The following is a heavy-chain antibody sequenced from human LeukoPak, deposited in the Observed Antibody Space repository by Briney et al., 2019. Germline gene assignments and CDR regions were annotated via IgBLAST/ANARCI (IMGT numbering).Heavy chain of an antibody. V-gene: IGHV4-39*01. CDR2: IYYSGST. CDR3: ARIPLKDSDSSGYEY. J-gene: IGHJ4*02. D-gene: IGHD3-22*01. Sequence: SETLSLTCTVSGGSISSNIHYWGWIRQPPGKGLEWIGNIYYSGSTFYNPSLKSRVTISVDTSRNQFSLKLYSVTAADTAVYYCARIPLKDSDSSGYEYWGQGTLVTVSS. CDR1: GGSISSNIHY.